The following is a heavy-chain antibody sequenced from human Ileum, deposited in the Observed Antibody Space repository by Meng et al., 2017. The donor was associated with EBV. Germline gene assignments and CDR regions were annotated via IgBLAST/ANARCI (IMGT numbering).Heavy chain of an antibody. CDR3: ASNGDEVDY. CDR2: ISTFNGNT. Sequence: QVRRGRCEGEVKKPGASVKVSCKASVYTFINNGFSWVRQAPGQGLEWMGWISTFNGNTNYAQKFQGRLTVTTDTSTNTAYMELRNLRSDDTAVYYCASNGDEVDYWGQGTLVTVSS. V-gene: IGHV1-18*01. CDR1: VYTFINNG. D-gene: IGHD4-17*01. J-gene: IGHJ4*02.